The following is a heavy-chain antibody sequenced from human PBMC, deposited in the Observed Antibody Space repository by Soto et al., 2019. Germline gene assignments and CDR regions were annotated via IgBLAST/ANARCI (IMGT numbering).Heavy chain of an antibody. Sequence: QVHLVQSGTEVMKPGASVKVSCKASGYTFTNYAISWVRQAPGQGLEWMGWISTYNGNTNSAQKLQGRVTMTTDTSTSTAYMELGSLTSDDTAVYYCARVAETTGVASLDHWDQGTLVTVSS. CDR1: GYTFTNYA. CDR2: ISTYNGNT. J-gene: IGHJ4*02. CDR3: ARVAETTGVASLDH. D-gene: IGHD4-17*01. V-gene: IGHV1-18*01.